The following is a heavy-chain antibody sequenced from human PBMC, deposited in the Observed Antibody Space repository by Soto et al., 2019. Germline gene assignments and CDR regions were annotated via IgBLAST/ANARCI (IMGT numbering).Heavy chain of an antibody. CDR3: ANTLAGYSMPL. CDR1: GFTFSSYA. V-gene: IGHV3-23*01. J-gene: IGHJ6*02. CDR2: ISGSGGST. Sequence: GGSLRLSCAASGFTFSSYAMSWVRQAPGKGLEWVSTISGSGGSTYYADSVKGRFTISRDNSKNTLYLQMNSLRAEDTAVYYCANTLAGYSMPLWGQGTTVTVSS. D-gene: IGHD6-13*01.